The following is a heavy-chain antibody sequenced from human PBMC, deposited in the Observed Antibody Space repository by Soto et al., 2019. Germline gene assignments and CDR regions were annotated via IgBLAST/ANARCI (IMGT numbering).Heavy chain of an antibody. D-gene: IGHD3-3*01. CDR3: AREPAYYDFWSGYYDPPGY. CDR2: IYYSGST. J-gene: IGHJ4*02. V-gene: IGHV4-30-4*01. CDR1: GGSISSGDYY. Sequence: QVQLQESGPGLVKPSQTLSLTCTVSGGSISSGDYYWSWIRQPPGKGLEWIGYIYYSGSTYYNPSLKSRVSLSVATSKSQFSLKLSSVTAADTAVYYCAREPAYYDFWSGYYDPPGYWGQGTLVTVSS.